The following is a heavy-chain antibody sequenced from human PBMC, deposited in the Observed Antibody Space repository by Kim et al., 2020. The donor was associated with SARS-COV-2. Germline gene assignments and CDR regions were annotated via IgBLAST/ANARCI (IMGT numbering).Heavy chain of an antibody. J-gene: IGHJ4*02. CDR2: SEK. CDR3: VRWRPRIDY. Sequence: SEKYSVDSVKGRFTISRAKTKNSVYLQMNSLRAEDTAIYYCVRWRPRIDYWGQGILVTVSS. V-gene: IGHV3-7*03. D-gene: IGHD6-6*01.